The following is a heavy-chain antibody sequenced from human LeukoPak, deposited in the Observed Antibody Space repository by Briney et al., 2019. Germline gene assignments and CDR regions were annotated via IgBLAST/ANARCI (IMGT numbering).Heavy chain of an antibody. Sequence: GGSLRLSCAASGFTFSSYAMTWVRQAPGKGLEWVSGISGSGGSTYYADSVKGRFTISRDNSKNSLYLQMNSLRAEDTAVYYCARSGSYWYFDLWGRGTLVTVSS. CDR1: GFTFSSYA. CDR2: ISGSGGST. J-gene: IGHJ2*01. CDR3: ARSGSYWYFDL. D-gene: IGHD1-26*01. V-gene: IGHV3-23*01.